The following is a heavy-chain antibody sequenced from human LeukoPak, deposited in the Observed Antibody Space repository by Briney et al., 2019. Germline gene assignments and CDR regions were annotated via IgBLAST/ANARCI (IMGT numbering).Heavy chain of an antibody. V-gene: IGHV1-18*01. D-gene: IGHD3-22*01. Sequence: ASVTVSCTASGYTFTNYGFSWVRQAPGQGLEWMGWTSSYNGNTNYAQKLQGRVTMTTDTSTSTAYMELRSLRSDDTAVYYCARDHYDSSGYYGYAFNIWGQGTMVTVSS. CDR3: ARDHYDSSGYYGYAFNI. CDR2: TSSYNGNT. CDR1: GYTFTNYG. J-gene: IGHJ3*02.